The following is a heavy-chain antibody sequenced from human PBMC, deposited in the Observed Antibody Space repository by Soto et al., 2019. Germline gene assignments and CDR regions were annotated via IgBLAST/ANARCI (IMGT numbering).Heavy chain of an antibody. J-gene: IGHJ4*02. CDR2: IYHSGST. Sequence: KPSETLSLTCAVSGGSISSGGYSWSWIRQPPGKGLEWIGYIYHSGSTYYNPSLKSRVTISVDRSKNQFSLKLSSVTAADTAVYYCARAFDSSGYFPYFDYWGQGTLVTVSS. CDR1: GGSISSGGYS. V-gene: IGHV4-30-2*01. CDR3: ARAFDSSGYFPYFDY. D-gene: IGHD3-22*01.